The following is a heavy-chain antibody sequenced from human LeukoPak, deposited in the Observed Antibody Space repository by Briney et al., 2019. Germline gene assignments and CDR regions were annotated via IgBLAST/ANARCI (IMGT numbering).Heavy chain of an antibody. CDR2: ISAYNGNT. D-gene: IGHD5-18*01. V-gene: IGHV1-18*01. CDR1: GYTFTSYG. Sequence: ASVKVSCKASGYTFTSYGISWVRQAPGQGLEWMGWISAYNGNTNYAQKLQGRVTMTTDTSTSTAYMELRSLRSDDTAVYYCAREEYSYGPPLYYYYYYMDVWAKGPRSPSP. CDR3: AREEYSYGPPLYYYYYYMDV. J-gene: IGHJ6*03.